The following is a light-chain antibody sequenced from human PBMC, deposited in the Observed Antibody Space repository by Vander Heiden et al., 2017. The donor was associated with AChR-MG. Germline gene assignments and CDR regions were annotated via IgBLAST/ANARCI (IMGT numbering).Light chain of an antibody. CDR3: QQRSSWPRIT. J-gene: IGKJ5*01. CDR1: QSVSRY. V-gene: IGKV3-11*01. Sequence: EIVLTQSPATLSLSPGDTATLSCRASQSVSRYFAWYQQKPGQAPRLLMFDASHRATGIPARFSGSGSGTGFTLTISSLEPEDVAVYYCQQRSSWPRITFGQGTRL. CDR2: DAS.